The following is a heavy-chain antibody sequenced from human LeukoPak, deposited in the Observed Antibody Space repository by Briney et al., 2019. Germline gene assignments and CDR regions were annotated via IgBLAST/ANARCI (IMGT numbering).Heavy chain of an antibody. V-gene: IGHV4-61*08. CDR1: GGSISSGDYY. J-gene: IGHJ5*02. Sequence: SETLSLTCTVSGGSISSGDYYWSWIRQPPGKGLEWIGYIYYSGSTNYNPSLKSRVTISVDTSKNQFSLKLSSVTAADTAVYYCAREGDNWFDPWGQGTLVTVSS. CDR2: IYYSGST. CDR3: AREGDNWFDP.